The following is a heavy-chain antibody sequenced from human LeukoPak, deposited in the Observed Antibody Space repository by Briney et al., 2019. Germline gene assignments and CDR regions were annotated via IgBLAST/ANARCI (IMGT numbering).Heavy chain of an antibody. CDR2: IYHSGSA. CDR1: GGSISSNNW. V-gene: IGHV4-4*02. CDR3: ARDVGTALVTGDY. J-gene: IGHJ4*02. D-gene: IGHD5-18*01. Sequence: PSGTLSLTCGVSGGSISSNNWWSWVRQPPGQGLEWIGEIYHSGSANYNPSLKSRVTISVDESKNQLSLKLISVTAADTAVYYCARDVGTALVTGDYWGQGTLVTVSS.